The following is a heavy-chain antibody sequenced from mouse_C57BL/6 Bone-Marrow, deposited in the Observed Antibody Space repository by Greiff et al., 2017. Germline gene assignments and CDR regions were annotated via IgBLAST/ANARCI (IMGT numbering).Heavy chain of an antibody. CDR1: GFNIKNTY. CDR3: ARSNYYGSSYVSYYFDY. J-gene: IGHJ2*01. V-gene: IGHV14-3*01. Sequence: VQLQQSVAELVRPGASVKLSCTASGFNIKNTYMHWVKQRPEQGLEWIGRIDPANGNTKYAPKFQGQATITADTSSNTAYLHLSSLTSEDTAIYYCARSNYYGSSYVSYYFDYWGQGTTLTVSS. CDR2: IDPANGNT. D-gene: IGHD1-1*01.